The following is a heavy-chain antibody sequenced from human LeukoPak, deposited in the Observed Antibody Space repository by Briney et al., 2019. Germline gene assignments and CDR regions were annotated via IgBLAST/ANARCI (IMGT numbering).Heavy chain of an antibody. CDR2: MYHSGST. J-gene: IGHJ4*02. D-gene: IGHD3-10*01. Sequence: SETLSLTCSVSGYSISSAYYWGWIRQPPGKGLEWIGTMYHSGSTNYNPSLKSRVTISVDTSKNQFSLKLSSVTAADTAVYYCARQGYYYGSGSYYHFDYWGQGTLVTVSS. V-gene: IGHV4-38-2*02. CDR3: ARQGYYYGSGSYYHFDY. CDR1: GYSISSAYY.